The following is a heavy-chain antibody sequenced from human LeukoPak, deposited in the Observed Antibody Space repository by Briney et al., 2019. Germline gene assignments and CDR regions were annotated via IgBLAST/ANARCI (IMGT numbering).Heavy chain of an antibody. V-gene: IGHV4-4*07. CDR2: IYPTGST. Sequence: PSETLSLTCTVSGGSISSYYWNWIRQPAGRGLEWIGRIYPTGSTNYNPSLKSRVTMSVDTSKNQFSLKLTSVTAADTAVYYCARARGGYAPVDYWGPGTLVTVSS. CDR1: GGSISSYY. D-gene: IGHD5-12*01. J-gene: IGHJ4*02. CDR3: ARARGGYAPVDY.